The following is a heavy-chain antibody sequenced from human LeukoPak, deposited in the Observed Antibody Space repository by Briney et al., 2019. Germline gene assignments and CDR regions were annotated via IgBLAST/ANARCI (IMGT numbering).Heavy chain of an antibody. Sequence: GGSLRLSCAASGFTFSSYEMNWVRQAPGKGLEWVSYISNRGSTIYYADSVKGRFTISRDNAKNSLYLQMNSLRAEDTAIYYCATYLKMTLDCWGQGTLVTVSS. D-gene: IGHD2-21*01. J-gene: IGHJ4*02. V-gene: IGHV3-48*03. CDR2: ISNRGSTI. CDR3: ATYLKMTLDC. CDR1: GFTFSSYE.